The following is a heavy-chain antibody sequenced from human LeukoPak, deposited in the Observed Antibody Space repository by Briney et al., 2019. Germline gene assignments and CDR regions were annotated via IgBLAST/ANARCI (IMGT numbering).Heavy chain of an antibody. V-gene: IGHV5-51*01. Sequence: KLGESLKISCKGSGYSFTSYWIGWVRQMPGKGLEWMGIIYPGDSDTRYSPSFQGQVTISADKSISTAYLQWSSLKASDTAMYYCARLTPSYCSSTSCYGGGIDYWGQGTLVTVSS. CDR2: IYPGDSDT. CDR1: GYSFTSYW. D-gene: IGHD2-2*01. CDR3: ARLTPSYCSSTSCYGGGIDY. J-gene: IGHJ4*02.